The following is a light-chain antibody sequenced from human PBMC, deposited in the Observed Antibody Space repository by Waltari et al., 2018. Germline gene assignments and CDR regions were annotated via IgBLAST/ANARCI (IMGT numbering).Light chain of an antibody. V-gene: IGKV1-12*01. CDR2: TAS. CDR1: QCISSR. Sequence: DIQMTQSPSFVSASVGDRVTITCRASQCISSRLAWYQQKPGKAPKLLIYTASTLQSGVPSSFSGSGSGTEFTLIITTLQPEDFATYFCLQAYSFPRTFGQGTKLEIK. CDR3: LQAYSFPRT. J-gene: IGKJ2*01.